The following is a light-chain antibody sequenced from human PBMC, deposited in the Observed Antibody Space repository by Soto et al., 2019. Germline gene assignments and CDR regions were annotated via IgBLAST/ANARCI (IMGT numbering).Light chain of an antibody. J-gene: IGKJ1*01. V-gene: IGKV3-20*01. Sequence: EIVLTQSPGTLSLSPGDIATLSCRASQSVSSNFLAWYQQKPGQAPRLLIYGASIRATDIPDRFSGSGSGTDFTLTISGVEPEDFAMYFCHLYGSFARTFGQATKVDIK. CDR2: GAS. CDR1: QSVSSNF. CDR3: HLYGSFART.